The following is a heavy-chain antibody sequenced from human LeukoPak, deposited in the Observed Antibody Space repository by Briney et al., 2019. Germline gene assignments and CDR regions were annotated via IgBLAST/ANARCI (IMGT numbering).Heavy chain of an antibody. Sequence: SETLSLTCAVYGGSFSGYYWSWIRQPPGKGLEWIGEINHSGSTNYNPSLKSRVTISVDTSKNQFSLKLSSVTAADTAVYYCAIGNYYYMDVWGKGTTVTVSS. CDR1: GGSFSGYY. D-gene: IGHD1-26*01. CDR3: AIGNYYYMDV. CDR2: INHSGST. V-gene: IGHV4-34*01. J-gene: IGHJ6*03.